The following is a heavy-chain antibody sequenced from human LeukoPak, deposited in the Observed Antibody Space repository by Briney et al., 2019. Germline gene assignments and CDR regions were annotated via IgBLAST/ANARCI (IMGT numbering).Heavy chain of an antibody. J-gene: IGHJ4*02. CDR3: AKDQIVGLLDY. CDR1: GFTFSSYA. V-gene: IGHV3-23*01. CDR2: ISGSGGST. D-gene: IGHD1-26*01. Sequence: GGSLRLSCAASGFTFSSYAMSWVRQAPGKGLEWVSAISGSGGSTYYADSVKGRFTISRGNSKNTLYLQMNSRRAEDTAVYYCAKDQIVGLLDYWGQGTLVTVSS.